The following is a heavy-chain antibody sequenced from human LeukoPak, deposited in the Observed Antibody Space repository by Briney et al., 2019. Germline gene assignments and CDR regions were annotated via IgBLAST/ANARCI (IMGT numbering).Heavy chain of an antibody. D-gene: IGHD6-13*01. CDR1: GGSFSGYY. CDR3: ARMRRIWNSSSWYSHWFDP. V-gene: IGHV4-34*01. CDR2: INHSGST. J-gene: IGHJ5*02. Sequence: PSETLSLTCAVYGGSFSGYYWSWIRQPPGKGLEWIGEINHSGSTNYNPSLKGRVTISVDTSKNQFSLKLSSVTAADTAVYYCARMRRIWNSSSWYSHWFDPWGQGTLVTVSS.